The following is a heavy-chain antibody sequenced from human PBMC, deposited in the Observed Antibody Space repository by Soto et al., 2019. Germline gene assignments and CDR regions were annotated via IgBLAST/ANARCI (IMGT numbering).Heavy chain of an antibody. Sequence: QVQLVQSGAEVKKPGSSVKVSCKASGDTFSRHTISWVRQAPGQGLEWMGRIIPILVIANYAQKFQGRVRITADKSTSTAYMDLSSLRSEDTAVYYCARVAEMGTVTKGYYYYMDVWGKGTTVTVSS. CDR2: IIPILVIA. CDR1: GDTFSRHT. J-gene: IGHJ6*03. D-gene: IGHD4-17*01. V-gene: IGHV1-69*02. CDR3: ARVAEMGTVTKGYYYYMDV.